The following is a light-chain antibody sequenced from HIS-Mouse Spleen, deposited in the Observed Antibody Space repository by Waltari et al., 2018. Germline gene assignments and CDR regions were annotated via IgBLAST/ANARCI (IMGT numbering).Light chain of an antibody. CDR2: YVS. CDR1: SSDVGGYNY. J-gene: IGLJ2*01. Sequence: QSALTQPASVSGSPGQSITISCTGTSSDVGGYNYVSWYQQHPGKAPKLMIYYVSNRHAGGSNRFSGAKSGNTASLTISGLQAEDEADYYCSSYTSSSTLVFGGGTKLTVL. CDR3: SSYTSSSTLV. V-gene: IGLV2-14*03.